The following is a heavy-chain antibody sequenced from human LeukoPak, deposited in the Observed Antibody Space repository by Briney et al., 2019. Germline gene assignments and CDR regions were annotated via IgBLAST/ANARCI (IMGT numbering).Heavy chain of an antibody. CDR1: GFTFDDYA. V-gene: IGHV3-9*01. D-gene: IGHD2-2*01. J-gene: IGHJ4*02. CDR2: ISWNSGSI. Sequence: GGSLRLSCAAYGFTFDDYAMHWVRQAPGKGLEWVSGISWNSGSIGYADSVKGRFTISRDNAKNSLYLQMNSLRAEDTALYYCAKGSVVPAAITSYYFDYWGQGTLVTVSS. CDR3: AKGSVVPAAITSYYFDY.